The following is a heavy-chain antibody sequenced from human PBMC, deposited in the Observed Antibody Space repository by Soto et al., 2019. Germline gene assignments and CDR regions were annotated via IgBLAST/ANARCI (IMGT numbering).Heavy chain of an antibody. CDR2: ISGSGGST. Sequence: LRLSCAASGFTFSSYAMSWVRQAPGKGLEWVSAISGSGGSTYYADSVKGRFTISRDNSKNTLYLQMNSLRAEDTAVYYCAKLGSIAAAGRGNLFDYWGQGTLVTVSS. J-gene: IGHJ4*02. V-gene: IGHV3-23*01. CDR1: GFTFSSYA. D-gene: IGHD6-13*01. CDR3: AKLGSIAAAGRGNLFDY.